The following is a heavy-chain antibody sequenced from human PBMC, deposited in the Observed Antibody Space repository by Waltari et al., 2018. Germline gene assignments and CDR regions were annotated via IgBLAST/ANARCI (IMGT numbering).Heavy chain of an antibody. V-gene: IGHV4-59*01. CDR1: GGSISGFY. CDR2: IYYTGST. CDR3: ARGGGGDWEWFDP. D-gene: IGHD2-21*02. Sequence: QVQLQESGPSLLTPSETPALICTIPGGSISGFYWSWVRQPPGKGLDWIGYIYYTGSTNFNPSLKSRVTMSVDTSKNQFSLKRSSVTAADTAFYYCARGGGGDWEWFDPWGQGTLVTFSS. J-gene: IGHJ5*02.